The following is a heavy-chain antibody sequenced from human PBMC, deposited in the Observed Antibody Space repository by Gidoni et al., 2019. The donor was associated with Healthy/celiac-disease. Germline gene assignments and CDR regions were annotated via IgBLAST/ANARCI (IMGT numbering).Heavy chain of an antibody. J-gene: IGHJ3*02. CDR3: ARDYFPTTVTNDAFDI. D-gene: IGHD4-17*01. CDR1: GFTFSSYS. CDR2: ISSSSSTI. Sequence: EVQLVESGGGLVQPGGSLRLSCAASGFTFSSYSMNSVRQAPGKGLEWVSYISSSSSTIYYADSVKGRFTISRDNAKNSLYLQMNSLRAEDTAVYYCARDYFPTTVTNDAFDIWGQGTMVTVSS. V-gene: IGHV3-48*01.